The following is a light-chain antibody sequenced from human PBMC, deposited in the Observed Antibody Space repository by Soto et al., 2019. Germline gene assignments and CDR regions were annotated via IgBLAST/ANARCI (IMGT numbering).Light chain of an antibody. Sequence: EIVLTQSPVTLSLSPGQGATLSCLASQSISNYLARYQQKPGQSPRLLIYDPSIRATGTPARFSGSVSGTDFTLTISSLEPEDFAVYYCQQRSNWPPSITFGQGTRLEIK. CDR1: QSISNY. CDR2: DPS. V-gene: IGKV3-11*01. CDR3: QQRSNWPPSIT. J-gene: IGKJ5*01.